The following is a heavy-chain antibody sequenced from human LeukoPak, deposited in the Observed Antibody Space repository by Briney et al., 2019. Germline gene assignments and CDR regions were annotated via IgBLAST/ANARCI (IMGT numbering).Heavy chain of an antibody. CDR1: GFXFSSYG. J-gene: IGHJ3*02. Sequence: PGGSLRLSCAASGFXFSSYGIHWVRQAPGKGLEWVAGIWYDESNKYYAYSVEGRFTISRDNSKNTLDLEMNSLRAEDTAVYYCAREDPSVNDAFDIWGQGTMVTVSS. CDR3: AREDPSVNDAFDI. D-gene: IGHD2/OR15-2a*01. CDR2: IWYDESNK. V-gene: IGHV3-33*08.